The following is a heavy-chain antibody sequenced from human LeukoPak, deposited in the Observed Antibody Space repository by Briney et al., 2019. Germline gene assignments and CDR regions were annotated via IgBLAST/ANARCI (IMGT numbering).Heavy chain of an antibody. CDR3: ARILRSEYDILTGYYYYYYGMDV. D-gene: IGHD3-9*01. V-gene: IGHV3-30-3*01. CDR1: GFTFSSYA. Sequence: PGGSLRLSCAASGFTFSSYAMHWVRQAPGKGLEWVAVISYDGSNKYYADSVKGRFTISRDNSKNTLYLQMNSLRAEDTAVYYCARILRSEYDILTGYYYYYYGMDVWGQGTTVTVSS. CDR2: ISYDGSNK. J-gene: IGHJ6*02.